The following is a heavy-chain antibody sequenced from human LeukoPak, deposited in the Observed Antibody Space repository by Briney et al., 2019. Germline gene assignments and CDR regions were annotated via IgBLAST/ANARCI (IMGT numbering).Heavy chain of an antibody. J-gene: IGHJ3*02. V-gene: IGHV3-23*01. CDR1: GFTFSDYA. D-gene: IGHD3-16*01. Sequence: PGGSLRLSCAVSGFTFSDYAMSWVRQAPGKGLGWVSGIGGHETDTHYADSVRGRFTISRDNSKSTLYLQMNSLRAEDTAAYYCAKDRQSRNNVWDPFDIWGQGTMVTVSS. CDR3: AKDRQSRNNVWDPFDI. CDR2: IGGHETDT.